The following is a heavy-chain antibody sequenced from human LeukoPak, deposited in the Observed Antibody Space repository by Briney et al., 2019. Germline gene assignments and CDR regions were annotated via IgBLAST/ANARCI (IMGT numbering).Heavy chain of an antibody. Sequence: GGSLRLSCAASGFAFSSYSMKWVRQAPGKGLEWVSQISSSSSSISYADSVKGRFTISRDNGKNSPYLQMNSLRAEDTAVYYCATESSRSSAFWGQGTLVTVSS. CDR2: ISSSSSSI. CDR3: ATESSRSSAF. CDR1: GFAFSSYS. V-gene: IGHV3-48*01. J-gene: IGHJ4*02. D-gene: IGHD6-6*01.